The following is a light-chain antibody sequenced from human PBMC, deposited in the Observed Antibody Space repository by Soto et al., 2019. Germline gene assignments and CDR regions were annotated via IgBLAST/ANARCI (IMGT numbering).Light chain of an antibody. CDR1: QSISKY. Sequence: DIQVTQSPSSLAASVGDRVTITCRASQSISKYVNWFQQNPGKAPKLLIYAASSLQSGVPSRFSGSGSGTDFTLTISSLQPEDFATYYCQQSYITPYTFGQGTKVDIK. J-gene: IGKJ2*01. V-gene: IGKV1-39*01. CDR2: AAS. CDR3: QQSYITPYT.